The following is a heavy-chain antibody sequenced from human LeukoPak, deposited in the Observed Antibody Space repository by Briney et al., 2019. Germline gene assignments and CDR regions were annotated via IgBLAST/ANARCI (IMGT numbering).Heavy chain of an antibody. CDR3: ARTTEGYAGGPGYSYYYYMDV. CDR2: INHSGST. Sequence: SETLSLTCAVCGGSFSGYYWSWIRQPPGKGLEWIGEINHSGSTNYNPSLKSRVTISVDTSKNQVSLKLRSVTAADTAVYYCARTTEGYAGGPGYSYYYYMDVWGKGTTVTISS. D-gene: IGHD5-12*01. J-gene: IGHJ6*03. CDR1: GGSFSGYY. V-gene: IGHV4-34*01.